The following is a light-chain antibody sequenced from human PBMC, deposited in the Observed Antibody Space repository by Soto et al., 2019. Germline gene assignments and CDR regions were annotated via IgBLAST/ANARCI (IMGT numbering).Light chain of an antibody. V-gene: IGKV3-20*01. CDR3: QQYGSSRWT. Sequence: EVVLTQSPGTLSLSPGERTTLSCRASQSVSSSYLAWYQQKPGQAPRLLIYAASSRATGIPDRFSGSGSGTDVTLTISRLEPEDFAVYYCQQYGSSRWTFCQGTKVEIK. CDR1: QSVSSSY. J-gene: IGKJ1*01. CDR2: AAS.